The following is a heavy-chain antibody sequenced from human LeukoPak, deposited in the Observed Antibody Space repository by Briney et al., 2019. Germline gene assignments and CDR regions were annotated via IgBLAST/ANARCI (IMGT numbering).Heavy chain of an antibody. V-gene: IGHV4-34*08. Sequence: GSLRLSCVASGFNFSAYTMNWVRQAPGKGLEWIGEINHSGSTNYNPSLKSRVTISVDTSKNQFSLKLSSVTAADTAVYYCAGRGAIGDTKGWFDPWGQGTLVTVSS. J-gene: IGHJ5*02. CDR1: GFNFSAYT. D-gene: IGHD5-18*01. CDR2: INHSGST. CDR3: AGRGAIGDTKGWFDP.